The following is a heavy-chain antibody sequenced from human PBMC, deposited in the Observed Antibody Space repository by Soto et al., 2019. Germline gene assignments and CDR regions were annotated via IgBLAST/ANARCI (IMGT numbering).Heavy chain of an antibody. CDR1: GYSFTSYW. CDR3: ARHGAYYDSSGYYYVYNYFDY. V-gene: IGHV5-51*01. Sequence: EVQLVQSGAEVKKPGESLKISCKGSGYSFTSYWIGWVRQMPGKGLEWMGIIYPGDSDTRYSPSFQGQVTISADKSISTAYLQWSSLKASDTAMYYCARHGAYYDSSGYYYVYNYFDYWGQGTLVTVSS. J-gene: IGHJ4*02. D-gene: IGHD3-22*01. CDR2: IYPGDSDT.